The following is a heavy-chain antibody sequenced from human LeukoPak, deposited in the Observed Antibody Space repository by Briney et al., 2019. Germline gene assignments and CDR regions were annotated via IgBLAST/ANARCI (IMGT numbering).Heavy chain of an antibody. CDR2: INPDSGDA. J-gene: IGHJ4*02. Sequence: ASVKISCKASGYTFTSHDINWVRQACGQRLEWMGYINPDSGDAGYAREFQGRLTVTRDNSITTAYMELDSLTAADTAVYYCTRGWDHWGLGTLVTVSS. V-gene: IGHV1-8*01. CDR3: TRGWDH. CDR1: GYTFTSHD.